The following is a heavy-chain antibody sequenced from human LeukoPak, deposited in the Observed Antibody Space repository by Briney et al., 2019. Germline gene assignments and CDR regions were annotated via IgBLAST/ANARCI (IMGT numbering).Heavy chain of an antibody. J-gene: IGHJ4*02. CDR3: ARDLAARGDY. Sequence: ASVKVSCTASGYTFTGYYMHWVRQAPGQGLEWMGRINPNSGGTNYAQKFQGRVTMTRDTSISTAYMELSRLRSEDTAVYYCARDLAARGDYWGQGTLVTVSS. V-gene: IGHV1-2*06. CDR2: INPNSGGT. D-gene: IGHD6-6*01. CDR1: GYTFTGYY.